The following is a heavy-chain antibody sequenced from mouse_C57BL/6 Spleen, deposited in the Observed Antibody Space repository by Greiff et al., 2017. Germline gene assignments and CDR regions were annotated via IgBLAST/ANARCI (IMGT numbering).Heavy chain of an antibody. Sequence: VKLMESGPGLVQPSQSLSITCTVSGFSLTSYGVHWVRQPPGKGLEWLGVIWSGGSTDYNAAFISRLSISKDNSKSQVFFKMNSLQADDTAIYYCAKGRGFAYWGQGTLVTVSA. CDR3: AKGRGFAY. J-gene: IGHJ3*01. CDR2: IWSGGST. V-gene: IGHV2-4*01. CDR1: GFSLTSYG.